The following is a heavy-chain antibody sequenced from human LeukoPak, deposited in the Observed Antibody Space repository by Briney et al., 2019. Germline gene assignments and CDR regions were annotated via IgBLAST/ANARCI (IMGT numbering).Heavy chain of an antibody. V-gene: IGHV3-23*01. J-gene: IGHJ4*02. Sequence: GGSLRLSCAASGFTFSSYGMSWVRQAPGKWLEWVSAISGSGGSTYYADSVKGRFTISRDNSKNTLYLQMNSLRAEDAAVYFCTQKPAYDILTGYPLWGQGTLVTVSS. D-gene: IGHD3-9*01. CDR1: GFTFSSYG. CDR3: TQKPAYDILTGYPL. CDR2: ISGSGGST.